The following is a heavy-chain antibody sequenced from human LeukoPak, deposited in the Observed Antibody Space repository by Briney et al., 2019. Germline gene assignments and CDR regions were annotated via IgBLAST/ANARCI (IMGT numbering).Heavy chain of an antibody. CDR2: ISSSGGST. CDR3: AKDPILMVAVAGGPPEH. D-gene: IGHD6-19*01. Sequence: PGGSLRLSCATSGFTFSNYAMSWVRQAPGKGLEWVSAISSSGGSTYYADSVKGRFTISRDNSKNTLYLQMNSLRAEDMAVYYCAKDPILMVAVAGGPPEHWGQGTLVTVSS. V-gene: IGHV3-23*01. J-gene: IGHJ1*01. CDR1: GFTFSNYA.